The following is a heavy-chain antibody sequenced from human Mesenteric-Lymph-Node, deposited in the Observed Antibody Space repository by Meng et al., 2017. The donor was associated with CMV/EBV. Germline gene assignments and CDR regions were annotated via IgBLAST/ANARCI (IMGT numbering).Heavy chain of an antibody. CDR2: INHSGST. D-gene: IGHD1-14*01. V-gene: IGHV4-31*03. CDR1: GASISSGGYY. J-gene: IGHJ4*02. Sequence: SETLSLTCTVSGASISSGGYYWSWIRQHPGKGLEWIGEINHSGSTNYNPSLKSRVTISVDTSKNQFSLKLSSVTAADTAVYYCARVRNWGQGTLVTVSS. CDR3: ARVRN.